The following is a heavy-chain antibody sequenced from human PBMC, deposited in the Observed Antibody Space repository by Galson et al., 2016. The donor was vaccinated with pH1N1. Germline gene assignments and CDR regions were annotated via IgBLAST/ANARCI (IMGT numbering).Heavy chain of an antibody. D-gene: IGHD2-2*01. CDR1: GDSITSGYY. Sequence: ETLSLTCAVSGDSITSGYYWGWIRQAPGRGLEWIGSFYDSGSTTYYKSSLKRRVAISVDTSKNQFSLRLSSMTAADTAVYYCAKMARTSGPDSEYYFDFWGQGMLVTVSS. V-gene: IGHV4-38-2*01. J-gene: IGHJ4*02. CDR3: AKMARTSGPDSEYYFDF. CDR2: FYDSGSTT.